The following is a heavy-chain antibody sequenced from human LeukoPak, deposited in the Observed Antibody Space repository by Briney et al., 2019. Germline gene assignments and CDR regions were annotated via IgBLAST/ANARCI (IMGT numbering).Heavy chain of an antibody. CDR2: ISSISTM. J-gene: IGHJ4*02. V-gene: IGHV3-69-1*01. CDR1: GFTFSGYA. D-gene: IGHD4-23*01. CDR3: VRVGQRWSHDY. Sequence: PGGSLRLSCAASGFTFSGYAMNWIRQAPGKGLEWVSYISSISTMNHADSVKGRFAISRDSAKNSLYLQMNSLRVEDTAVYYCVRVGQRWSHDYWGQGTLVTVSS.